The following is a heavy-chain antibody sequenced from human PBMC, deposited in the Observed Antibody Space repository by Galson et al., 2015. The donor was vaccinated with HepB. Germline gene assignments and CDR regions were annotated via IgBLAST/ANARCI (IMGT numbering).Heavy chain of an antibody. D-gene: IGHD3-10*01. J-gene: IGHJ5*02. CDR2: ISAYNGNT. Sequence: SVKVSCKASGYTFTNYGISWVRQAPGQGLEWMGWISAYNGNTNYAQKLQGRVTMTTDTSTNTAYMELRSLRSDDTAVYYCARTHYGSGSGWFDPWGQGTLVTVSS. CDR1: GYTFTNYG. CDR3: ARTHYGSGSGWFDP. V-gene: IGHV1-18*04.